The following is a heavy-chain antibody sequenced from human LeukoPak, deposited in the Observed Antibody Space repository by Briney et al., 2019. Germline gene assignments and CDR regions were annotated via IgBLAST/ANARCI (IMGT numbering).Heavy chain of an antibody. CDR1: DYTFSSYG. CDR2: FSGYNGNT. Sequence: GASVNVSCKASDYTFSSYGISWVRPAGGQGLEGMRWFSGYNGNTNYAQKVQGRATMTTDTSTSTAYMELRSLRTDDTAVYYCGRDSMDGSGRHVDRWGQGTLVTVSS. V-gene: IGHV1-18*01. CDR3: GRDSMDGSGRHVDR. J-gene: IGHJ4*02. D-gene: IGHD3-10*01.